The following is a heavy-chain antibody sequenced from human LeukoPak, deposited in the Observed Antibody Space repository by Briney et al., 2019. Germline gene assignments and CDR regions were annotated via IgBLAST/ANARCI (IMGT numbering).Heavy chain of an antibody. D-gene: IGHD2-2*01. CDR3: VRDLRRVLVVPAAVPPAPNFDS. J-gene: IGHJ4*02. V-gene: IGHV1-2*02. CDR2: INPNTGGT. CDR1: GYAFTGYY. Sequence: ASVKVSCKASGYAFTGYYLHWLRQAPGQGLEWLAWINPNTGGTNYAQKFQSRVTLTRDTSISTAYLDLSRLRSDDTAVYYCVRDLRRVLVVPAAVPPAPNFDSWGQGTLVTVSS.